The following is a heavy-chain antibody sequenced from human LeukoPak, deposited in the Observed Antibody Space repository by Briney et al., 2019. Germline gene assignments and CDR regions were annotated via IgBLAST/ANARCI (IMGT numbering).Heavy chain of an antibody. CDR1: GGSMSSYY. Sequence: SETLSLTCTVSGGSMSSYYWSWIRQPAGKGLEWIGRIYTSGSTNYNPSLKSRVTMSVDTSKNQFSLKLSSVTAADTAVYYCARESGGETNSAFDIWGQGTMVTVSS. D-gene: IGHD3-16*01. V-gene: IGHV4-4*07. CDR2: IYTSGST. J-gene: IGHJ3*02. CDR3: ARESGGETNSAFDI.